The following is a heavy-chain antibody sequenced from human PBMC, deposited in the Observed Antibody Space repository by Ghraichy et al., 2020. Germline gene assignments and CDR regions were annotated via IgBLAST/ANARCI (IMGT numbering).Heavy chain of an antibody. CDR1: GFTFSSYG. Sequence: GGSLRLSCAASGFTFSSYGMHWVRQAPGKGLEWVAVIWYDGSNKYYADSVKGRFTISRDNSKNTLYLQMNSLRAEDTAVYYCARGAEEGFLEWLGLWGQGTLVTVSS. V-gene: IGHV3-33*01. J-gene: IGHJ4*02. CDR3: ARGAEEGFLEWLGL. CDR2: IWYDGSNK. D-gene: IGHD3-3*01.